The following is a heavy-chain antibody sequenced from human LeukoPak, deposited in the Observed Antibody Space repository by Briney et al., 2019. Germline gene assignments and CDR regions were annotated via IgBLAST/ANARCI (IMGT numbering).Heavy chain of an antibody. J-gene: IGHJ4*02. D-gene: IGHD4-17*01. CDR2: IYYSGST. Sequence: SETLSLTCTVSGGSISSSSYYWGWIRQPPGKGLEWIGSIYYSGSTYYNPSLKSRVTISVDTSKNQFSLKLSSVTAADTAVYYCAMGPRIMTTVTTYYFDYWGQGTLVTVSS. CDR3: AMGPRIMTTVTTYYFDY. CDR1: GGSISSSSYY. V-gene: IGHV4-39*07.